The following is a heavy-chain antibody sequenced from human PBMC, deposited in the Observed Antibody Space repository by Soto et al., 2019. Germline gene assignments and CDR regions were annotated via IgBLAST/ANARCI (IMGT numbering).Heavy chain of an antibody. V-gene: IGHV3-30-3*01. J-gene: IGHJ6*02. CDR2: ISYDGSNK. CDR3: ARVGITISLYYGMDV. CDR1: GFTFSSYA. D-gene: IGHD3-9*01. Sequence: GGSLRLSCAASGFTFSSYAMHWVRQAPGKGLEWVAVISYDGSNKYYADSVKGRFTISRDNSKNTLYLQMNSLRAEDTAVYYCARVGITISLYYGMDVWGQGTTVTVSS.